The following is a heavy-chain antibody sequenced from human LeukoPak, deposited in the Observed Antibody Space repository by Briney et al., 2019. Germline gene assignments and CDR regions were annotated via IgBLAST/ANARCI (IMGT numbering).Heavy chain of an antibody. D-gene: IGHD5-24*01. CDR2: ISSSSSYI. J-gene: IGHJ4*02. CDR1: GFSFRSYE. Sequence: GGSLRLPCAASGFSFRSYEMKWVSQAPEKGLEWVSYISSSSSYIYYADSVKGRFTISRDNAKNSLYLQMNSLRAEDTAVYYCARDGYNYPLSYWGQGTLVTVSS. CDR3: ARDGYNYPLSY. V-gene: IGHV3-21*05.